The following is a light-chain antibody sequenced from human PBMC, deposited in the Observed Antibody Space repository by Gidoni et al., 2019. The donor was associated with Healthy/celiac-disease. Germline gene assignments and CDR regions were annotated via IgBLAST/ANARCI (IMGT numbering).Light chain of an antibody. Sequence: DIVMTQSPDSLAVSLVERATINCKSSQSFLYSSNNKNYLAWYQQKPGQPPTLLIYWASTRESGVPDRFSCSGSGTDFTLTISSLQAEDVAVYYCQQYYSTPWTFGQGTKVEIK. CDR3: QQYYSTPWT. CDR1: QSFLYSSNNKNY. J-gene: IGKJ1*01. V-gene: IGKV4-1*01. CDR2: WAS.